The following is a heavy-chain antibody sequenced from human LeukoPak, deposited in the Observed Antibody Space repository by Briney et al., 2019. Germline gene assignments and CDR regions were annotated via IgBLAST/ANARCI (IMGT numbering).Heavy chain of an antibody. CDR1: GGTFSSYA. V-gene: IGHV1-69*05. D-gene: IGHD3-9*01. Sequence: SVKVSCKASGGTFSSYAISWVRQAPGQGLEWMGGIIPIFGTANYAQKFQGRVTITTDESTSTAYMELSSLRSEDTAVYYCASSRYSLGGSAFDIWGQGTMVTVSS. J-gene: IGHJ3*02. CDR3: ASSRYSLGGSAFDI. CDR2: IIPIFGTA.